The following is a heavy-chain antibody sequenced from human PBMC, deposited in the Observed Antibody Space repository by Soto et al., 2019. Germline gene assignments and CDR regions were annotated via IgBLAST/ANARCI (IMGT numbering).Heavy chain of an antibody. D-gene: IGHD3-10*01. CDR2: IIPIFGTA. CDR3: AREFGESLFGSYYYYGMDV. Sequence: ASVKVSCKASGGTFSSYAISWVRQAPGQGLEWMGGIIPIFGTANYAQKFQCRVTITADESTSTAYMKLGSLRSEDTAVYYGAREFGESLFGSYYYYGMDVWGQGTTVTVSS. J-gene: IGHJ6*02. V-gene: IGHV1-69*13. CDR1: GGTFSSYA.